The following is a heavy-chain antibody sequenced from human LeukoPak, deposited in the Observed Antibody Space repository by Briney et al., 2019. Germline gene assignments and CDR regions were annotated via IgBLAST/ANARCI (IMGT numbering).Heavy chain of an antibody. CDR3: ARDLFEDRVAPAGFDY. J-gene: IGHJ4*02. D-gene: IGHD2-2*01. Sequence: GGSLRLSCAASGFTFSSYSMNWVRQAPGKGLEWVSSISSGSRYIYYADSVKGRFTIFRDNAKNSLFLQMNSLRAEDTAVYYCARDLFEDRVAPAGFDYWGQGTLVTVSS. CDR1: GFTFSSYS. CDR2: ISSGSRYI. V-gene: IGHV3-21*01.